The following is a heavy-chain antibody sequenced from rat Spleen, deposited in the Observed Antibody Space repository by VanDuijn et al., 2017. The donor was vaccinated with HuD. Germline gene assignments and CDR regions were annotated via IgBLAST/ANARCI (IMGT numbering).Heavy chain of an antibody. CDR2: ISYDGSRV. CDR1: GFTFSNYY. D-gene: IGHD1-7*01. CDR3: ARPGYGYPFAY. V-gene: IGHV5-7*01. Sequence: EVQLVESGGGLVQPGRSMKLSCAASGFTFSNYYMAWVCQAPKKGLEWVATISYDGSRVYYRDSVKGRFTISRDNAKSTLYLQMDSLRSEDTATYYCARPGYGYPFAYWGQGTLVTVSS. J-gene: IGHJ3*01.